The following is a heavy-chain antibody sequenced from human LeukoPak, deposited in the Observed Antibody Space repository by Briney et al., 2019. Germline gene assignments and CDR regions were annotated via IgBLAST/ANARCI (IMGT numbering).Heavy chain of an antibody. CDR2: ISYDGSNK. D-gene: IGHD3-10*02. J-gene: IGHJ3*01. Sequence: PGGSLRLSCAASGFTFSSYAMHWVRQAPGKGLEWVAVISYDGSNKYYADSVKSRFTISRDNSKNTLYLQMNSLRAEDTAVYYCAKFFTGEYVRAFDVWGQGTMVTVSS. CDR3: AKFFTGEYVRAFDV. CDR1: GFTFSSYA. V-gene: IGHV3-30*18.